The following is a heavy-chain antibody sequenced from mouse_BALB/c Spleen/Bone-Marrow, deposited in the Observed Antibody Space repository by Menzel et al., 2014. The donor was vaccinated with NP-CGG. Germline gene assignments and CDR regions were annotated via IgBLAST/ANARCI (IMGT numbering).Heavy chain of an antibody. V-gene: IGHV5-12-2*01. J-gene: IGHJ1*01. CDR1: GFTFSSYT. Sequence: EGKLAESGGGLVQPGGSLKLSCAVSGFTFSSYTMSWVRQIPEKRLEWVAYISNGGGTIYYPDTLKGRSTISRDNTKNTLYLQMSSLKSEDTAMYYCARHGLRRDWYFDLWSARTTVSVSS. CDR2: ISNGGGTI. CDR3: ARHGLRRDWYFDL. D-gene: IGHD2-2*01.